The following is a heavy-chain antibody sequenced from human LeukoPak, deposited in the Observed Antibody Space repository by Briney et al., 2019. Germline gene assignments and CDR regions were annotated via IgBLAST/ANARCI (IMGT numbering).Heavy chain of an antibody. V-gene: IGHV3-20*04. D-gene: IGHD3-22*01. J-gene: IGHJ4*02. CDR3: ARGLSQYYDSSGYYSYFDS. CDR2: INWNGGST. CDR1: GFTFDDYG. Sequence: GGSLRLSCAASGFTFDDYGMSWVRQVPGKGLEWVSGINWNGGSTGYADSVKGRFTISRDNAKNSLYLQMNSLRAEDTAFYYCARGLSQYYDSSGYYSYFDSWGQGTLATVSS.